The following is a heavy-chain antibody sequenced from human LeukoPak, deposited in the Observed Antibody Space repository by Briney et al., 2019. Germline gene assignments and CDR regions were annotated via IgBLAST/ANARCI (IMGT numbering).Heavy chain of an antibody. CDR2: INQDGSEE. CDR1: GFTLSSFW. V-gene: IGHV3-7*01. CDR3: ARDPGRRFDP. J-gene: IGHJ5*02. Sequence: GGSLRLSCAASGFTLSSFWMAWVRQAPGKGLEWVANINQDGSEERDVDAVKGRFTISRDNAKNSVHLQMNSLRVEDTAVYYCARDPGRRFDPWGQGTLVTASS. D-gene: IGHD1-14*01.